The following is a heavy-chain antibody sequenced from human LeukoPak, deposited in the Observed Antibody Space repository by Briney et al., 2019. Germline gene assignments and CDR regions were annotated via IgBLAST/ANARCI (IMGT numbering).Heavy chain of an antibody. J-gene: IGHJ4*02. CDR3: ARGGRDILTGYPRY. D-gene: IGHD3-9*01. Sequence: SETLSLTCTVSGGSISSYYWSWIRQPPGKGLEWIGYIYYSGSTNYNPSLKSRVTISVDTSKNQFSLKLSSVTAADTAVYYCARGGRDILTGYPRYWGQGTLVTVSS. V-gene: IGHV4-59*01. CDR2: IYYSGST. CDR1: GGSISSYY.